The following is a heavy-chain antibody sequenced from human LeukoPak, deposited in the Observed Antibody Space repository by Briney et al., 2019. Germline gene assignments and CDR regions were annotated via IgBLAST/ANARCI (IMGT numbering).Heavy chain of an antibody. CDR2: IWYVGSNK. CDR1: VFTFSSYG. V-gene: IGHV3-33*01. CDR3: ARDFAPAALTDNWFDP. D-gene: IGHD2-2*01. J-gene: IGHJ5*02. Sequence: GGSLRLSCAASVFTFSSYGLLWVRQAPATGLEGTAVIWYVGSNKYYADPVKGRFTIYRDNSKNTLYLQMNSLRAEDTAVYYCARDFAPAALTDNWFDPWGQGTLVTVSS.